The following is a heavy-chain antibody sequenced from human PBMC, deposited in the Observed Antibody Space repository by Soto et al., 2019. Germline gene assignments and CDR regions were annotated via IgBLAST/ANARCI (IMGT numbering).Heavy chain of an antibody. CDR3: ARHVSSGWYHYFDY. V-gene: IGHV4-59*08. CDR2: IYYSGST. Sequence: SGTLSLTCIVSGGSISSYYWSWIRQPPGKGLEWIGYIYYSGSTNYNPSLKSRVTISVDTSKNQFSLKLSSVTAADTAVYYCARHVSSGWYHYFDYWGQGTLVTVSS. CDR1: GGSISSYY. D-gene: IGHD6-19*01. J-gene: IGHJ4*02.